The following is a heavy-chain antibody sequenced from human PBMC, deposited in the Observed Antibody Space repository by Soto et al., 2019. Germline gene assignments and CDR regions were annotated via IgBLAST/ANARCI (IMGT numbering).Heavy chain of an antibody. D-gene: IGHD3-10*01. Sequence: EVQLVESGGGLVKPGGSLRLSCAASGFTFSSYSMNWVRQAPGKGLEWVSSISSSSSYIYYADSVKGRFTISRDNAKNSLYLQMNSLRAEEPAVYYCARDRVWFGEISNVGRTDFDLWGRGTLVTVSS. CDR3: ARDRVWFGEISNVGRTDFDL. V-gene: IGHV3-21*01. J-gene: IGHJ2*01. CDR1: GFTFSSYS. CDR2: ISSSSSYI.